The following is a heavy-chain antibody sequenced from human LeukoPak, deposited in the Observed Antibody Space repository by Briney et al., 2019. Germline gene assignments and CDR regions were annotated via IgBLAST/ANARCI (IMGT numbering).Heavy chain of an antibody. Sequence: GASVKVSCKASGYTFTNYAMHWVRQAPGQRLEWMGWINAGNGNTKYSQKFQGRVTITRDTSASTAYMELSSLRSEDTAVYYCARDAPHRSSSWYYWGQGTLVTVSS. D-gene: IGHD6-13*01. J-gene: IGHJ4*02. CDR2: INAGNGNT. CDR3: ARDAPHRSSSWYY. V-gene: IGHV1-3*01. CDR1: GYTFTNYA.